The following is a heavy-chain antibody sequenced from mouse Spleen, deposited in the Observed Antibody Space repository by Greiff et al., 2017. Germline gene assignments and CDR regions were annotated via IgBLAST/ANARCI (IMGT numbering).Heavy chain of an antibody. V-gene: IGHV5-17*01. CDR3: ARPDYGSPYWYFDV. CDR2: ISSGSSTI. Sequence: EVKLMESGGGLVKPGGSLKLSCAASGFTFSDYGMHWVRQAPEKGLEWVAYISSGSSTIYYADTVKGRFTISRDNAKNTLFLQMTSLRSEDTAMYYCARPDYGSPYWYFDVWGAGTTVTVSS. J-gene: IGHJ1*01. CDR1: GFTFSDYG. D-gene: IGHD1-1*01.